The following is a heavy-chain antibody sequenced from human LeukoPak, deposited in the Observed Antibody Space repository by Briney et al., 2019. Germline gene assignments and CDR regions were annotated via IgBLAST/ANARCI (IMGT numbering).Heavy chain of an antibody. Sequence: PGGSLRLSCAASGFTFSSSWMSWVRQAPGKGLEWVANIKQDGSEKYYVDSVKGRFTISRDNAKNSLFLQMNSLRADDTAVYYCARYYDSDGYNDAFDIWGQGTMVTVSS. CDR1: GFTFSSSW. CDR2: IKQDGSEK. D-gene: IGHD3-22*01. J-gene: IGHJ3*02. CDR3: ARYYDSDGYNDAFDI. V-gene: IGHV3-7*05.